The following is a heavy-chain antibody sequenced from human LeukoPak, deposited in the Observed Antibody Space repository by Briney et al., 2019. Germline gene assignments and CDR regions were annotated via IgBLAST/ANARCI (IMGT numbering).Heavy chain of an antibody. CDR1: GYTLTELS. J-gene: IGHJ6*03. CDR2: FDPEDGET. Sequence: GASVKVSCKVSGYTLTELSMHWVRQAPGKGLEWMGGFDPEDGETIYAQKFQGRVTMTEDTSTDTAYMELRSLRSDDTAVYYCARDRRETRGYNYYYYYMDVWGKGTTVTISS. D-gene: IGHD5-24*01. CDR3: ARDRRETRGYNYYYYYMDV. V-gene: IGHV1-24*01.